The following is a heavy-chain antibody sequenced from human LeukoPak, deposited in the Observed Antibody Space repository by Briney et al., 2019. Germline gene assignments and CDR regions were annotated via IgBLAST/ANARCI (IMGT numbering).Heavy chain of an antibody. CDR1: GYTFSDFY. J-gene: IGHJ4*02. Sequence: SVTVSCKASGYTFSDFYIHWVRQAPGQGLEWMGLINPNTGGTDYAQNFQGRVTMTRDTSITTAYMELSRLRSDDTAVYYCARRPIVGVPAPIDYWGQGNLVTVSS. V-gene: IGHV1-2*02. CDR2: INPNTGGT. D-gene: IGHD2-2*01. CDR3: ARRPIVGVPAPIDY.